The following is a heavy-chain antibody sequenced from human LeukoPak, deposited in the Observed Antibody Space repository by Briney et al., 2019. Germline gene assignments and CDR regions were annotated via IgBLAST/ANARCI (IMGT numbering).Heavy chain of an antibody. CDR3: ARVYPWAVGAYAFDI. D-gene: IGHD1-26*01. J-gene: IGHJ3*02. CDR1: GYTFTSYE. V-gene: IGHV1-8*01. CDR2: LIPKSGNI. Sequence: GASVKVSCKAPGYTFTSYEINWVRQATGQGLEWMGRLIPKSGNIGYAQKFQGRVTITRNTSISTAFMEVSSLGSEDTAVYYCARVYPWAVGAYAFDIWGQGTAVTVSS.